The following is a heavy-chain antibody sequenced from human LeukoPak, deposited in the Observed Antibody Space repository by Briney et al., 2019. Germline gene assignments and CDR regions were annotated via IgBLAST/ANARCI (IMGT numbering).Heavy chain of an antibody. CDR3: ARDGFTIFGVAYLPGWFDP. Sequence: SVKVSCKASGYTFTSYGISWVRQAPGQGLEWMGRIIPIFGTANYPQKFQGRVTITTDESTSTAYMELSSLRSEDTAVYYCARDGFTIFGVAYLPGWFDPWGQGTLVTVSS. CDR2: IIPIFGTA. D-gene: IGHD3-3*01. V-gene: IGHV1-69*05. J-gene: IGHJ5*02. CDR1: GYTFTSYG.